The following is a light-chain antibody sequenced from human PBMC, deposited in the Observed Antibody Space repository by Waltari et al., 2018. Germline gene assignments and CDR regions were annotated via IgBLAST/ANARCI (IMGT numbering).Light chain of an antibody. V-gene: IGKV3-20*01. CDR3: HLYGSART. CDR2: GAS. J-gene: IGKJ4*01. Sequence: NVLTQSPGTLSLSPGERATLSCRASQSVSNNYLAWFQQQPGQAPRLLIYGASGRATGIPDRFSGSGSGTDFTLTISRLEPEDSAVYFCHLYGSARTFGGGTKVEIK. CDR1: QSVSNNY.